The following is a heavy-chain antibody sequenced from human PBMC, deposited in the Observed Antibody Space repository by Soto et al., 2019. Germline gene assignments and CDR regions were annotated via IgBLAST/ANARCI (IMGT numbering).Heavy chain of an antibody. V-gene: IGHV1-24*01. D-gene: IGHD6-13*01. Sequence: ASVKVSCKVSGYTLTELSMHWVRQAPGKGLEWMGGFDPEDGETIYAQKFQGRVTMTEDTSTDTAYMELSSLRSEDTAVYYCATKGSWTGGQDYYYGMDVWGQGTTVTVS. CDR2: FDPEDGET. CDR1: GYTLTELS. CDR3: ATKGSWTGGQDYYYGMDV. J-gene: IGHJ6*02.